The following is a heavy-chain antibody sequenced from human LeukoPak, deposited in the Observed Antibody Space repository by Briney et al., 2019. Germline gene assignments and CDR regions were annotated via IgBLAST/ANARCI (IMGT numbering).Heavy chain of an antibody. Sequence: NPGRPLRLSCAASGFTFSSYAMTWVRQAPGKGLEWVSSISSSSSYIYYADSVKGRFTISRDNAKNSLYLQMNSLRAEDTAVYYCARRLAERSSDDAFDIWGQGTMVTVSS. V-gene: IGHV3-21*01. CDR3: ARRLAERSSDDAFDI. CDR2: ISSSSSYI. CDR1: GFTFSSYA. D-gene: IGHD6-25*01. J-gene: IGHJ3*02.